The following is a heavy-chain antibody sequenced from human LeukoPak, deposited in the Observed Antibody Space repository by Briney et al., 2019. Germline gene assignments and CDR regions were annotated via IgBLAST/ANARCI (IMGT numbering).Heavy chain of an antibody. Sequence: PGGSLRLSCVVSGFMFREYGMHWVRQTPDKGLEWVAFIRGDGSNKLFAEPVEGRFTISRGNSKNTVSLQMNSLRSEDTAVYYCAKDWGARGCCGDYFDYWGQGSLVTVS. V-gene: IGHV3-30*02. CDR3: AKDWGARGCCGDYFDY. CDR1: GFMFREYG. J-gene: IGHJ4*02. D-gene: IGHD6-19*01. CDR2: IRGDGSNK.